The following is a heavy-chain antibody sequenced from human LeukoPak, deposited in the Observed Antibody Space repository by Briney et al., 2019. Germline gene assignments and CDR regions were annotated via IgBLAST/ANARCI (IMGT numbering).Heavy chain of an antibody. D-gene: IGHD3-22*01. V-gene: IGHV4-30-4*01. Sequence: SQTLSLTCTVSGVSISSGDYYWSWIRQPPGKGLEWIGYMYSSGSTYYNPSLKSRATISVDTSKNQFSLKLGSVTAADTAVYYCARPYYYDSRIDPWGQGTLVTVSS. CDR3: ARPYYYDSRIDP. CDR1: GVSISSGDYY. CDR2: MYSSGST. J-gene: IGHJ5*02.